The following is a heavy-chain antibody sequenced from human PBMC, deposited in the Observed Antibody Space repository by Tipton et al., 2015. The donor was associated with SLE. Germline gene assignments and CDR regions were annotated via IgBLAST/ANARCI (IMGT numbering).Heavy chain of an antibody. CDR1: GFTFSSYA. CDR3: ARSLSSKYSSSSGGDY. CDR2: ISSSSSYI. D-gene: IGHD6-6*01. V-gene: IGHV3-21*01. J-gene: IGHJ3*01. Sequence: SLRLSCAASGFTFSSYAMSWVRQAPGKGLEWVSSISSSSSYISYADSVKGRFTISRDNAKNSLYLQMNSLRAEDTAVYYCARSLSSKYSSSSGGDYWGQGTMVTVSS.